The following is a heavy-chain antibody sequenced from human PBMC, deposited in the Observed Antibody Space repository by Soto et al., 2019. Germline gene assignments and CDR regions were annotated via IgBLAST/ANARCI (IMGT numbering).Heavy chain of an antibody. CDR3: ARFSVTNGRYYFDY. Sequence: ASVKVSWKVSGYSLTELSMHWVRQAPGQGLEWMGIINPSGGSISYAQKFQGRVTMTRDTSTSTVYMELSSLRSEDTAVYYCARFSVTNGRYYFDYWGQGTLVTVS. CDR2: INPSGGSI. J-gene: IGHJ4*02. D-gene: IGHD4-17*01. V-gene: IGHV1-46*03. CDR1: GYSLTELS.